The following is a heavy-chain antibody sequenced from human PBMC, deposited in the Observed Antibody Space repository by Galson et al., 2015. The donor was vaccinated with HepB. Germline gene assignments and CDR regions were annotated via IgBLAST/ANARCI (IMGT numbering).Heavy chain of an antibody. CDR1: GFPFSDFP. Sequence: SLRLSCAASGFPFSDFPLHWVRQAPGKGLEWVAVISYVGGHTYYADSVKGRFTVSRDSSKNTLYLQTNSLRVEDTATYYCALPFCGGDCSSGDYYLDYWGQGTLVTVSS. CDR3: ALPFCGGDCSSGDYYLDY. D-gene: IGHD2-21*02. CDR2: ISYVGGHT. V-gene: IGHV3-30-3*01. J-gene: IGHJ4*02.